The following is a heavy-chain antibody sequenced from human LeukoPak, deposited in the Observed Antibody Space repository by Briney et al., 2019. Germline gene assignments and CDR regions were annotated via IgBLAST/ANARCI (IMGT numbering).Heavy chain of an antibody. J-gene: IGHJ4*02. CDR3: ARESVGAKYYFDY. D-gene: IGHD1-26*01. CDR1: GFTFNSYW. Sequence: GGSLRLSCAASGFTFNSYWMSWVRQAPGKGLEWVANIKQDGSEKYYVDSVKGRFTISRDNSKNTLYLQMNSLRAEDTAVYYCARESVGAKYYFDYWGQGTLVTVSS. V-gene: IGHV3-7*01. CDR2: IKQDGSEK.